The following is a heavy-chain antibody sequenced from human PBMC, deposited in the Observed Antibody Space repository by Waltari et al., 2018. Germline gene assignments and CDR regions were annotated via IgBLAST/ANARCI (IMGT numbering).Heavy chain of an antibody. CDR2: IYYSGST. Sequence: QVQLQESGPGLVKPSETLSLTCTVSGGSLSSYYWSWIRQPPGKGLEWIGYIYYSGSTNYNPSLKSRVTISVDTSKNQFSLKLSSVTAADTAVYYCARDYSSGWYYFDYWGQGTLVTVSS. J-gene: IGHJ4*02. D-gene: IGHD6-19*01. CDR3: ARDYSSGWYYFDY. CDR1: GGSLSSYY. V-gene: IGHV4-59*01.